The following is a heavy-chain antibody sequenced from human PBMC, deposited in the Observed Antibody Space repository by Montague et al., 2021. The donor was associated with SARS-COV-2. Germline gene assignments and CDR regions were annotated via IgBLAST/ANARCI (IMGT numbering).Heavy chain of an antibody. J-gene: IGHJ5*02. D-gene: IGHD3-3*01. Sequence: SETLSLTCAVYGGSFSGYYWTWIRQSPRKGLEWIGEINHSGSTNYNPSLKSRVTISVDTSKNQFSLKLSSVTAADTAVYYCARHSHQHISIYGVVWEGNGFDPWGQGTLVTVSS. CDR3: ARHSHQHISIYGVVWEGNGFDP. CDR2: INHSGST. V-gene: IGHV4-34*01. CDR1: GGSFSGYY.